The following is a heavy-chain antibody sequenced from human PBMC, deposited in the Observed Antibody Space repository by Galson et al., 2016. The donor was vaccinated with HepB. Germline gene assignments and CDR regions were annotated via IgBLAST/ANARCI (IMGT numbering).Heavy chain of an antibody. Sequence: SLRLSCAASGFTFKSYAMNWVRQAPGKGLEWVSAISATGGNTYYADSVKGRFTISRDNSKNTLYLQMNSLRAEDTAVYYCARGFRLGDLSSPRERDAFDMWGQGTMVTVSS. CDR2: ISATGGNT. D-gene: IGHD3-16*02. V-gene: IGHV3-23*01. J-gene: IGHJ3*02. CDR1: GFTFKSYA. CDR3: ARGFRLGDLSSPRERDAFDM.